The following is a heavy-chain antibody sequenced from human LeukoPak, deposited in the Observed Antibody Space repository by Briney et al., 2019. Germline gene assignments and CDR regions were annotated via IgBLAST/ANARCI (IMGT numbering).Heavy chain of an antibody. CDR2: IKQDGSEK. J-gene: IGHJ5*02. D-gene: IGHD6-13*01. Sequence: AGGSLRLSCAASGFTFSSYWMSWVRQAPGKGLEWVANIKQDGSEKYYVDSVKGRFTISRDNAKNSLYLQMNSLRAEDTAVRYCARLICIAAAGIFWFDPWGQGTLVTVSS. CDR1: GFTFSSYW. V-gene: IGHV3-7*01. CDR3: ARLICIAAAGIFWFDP.